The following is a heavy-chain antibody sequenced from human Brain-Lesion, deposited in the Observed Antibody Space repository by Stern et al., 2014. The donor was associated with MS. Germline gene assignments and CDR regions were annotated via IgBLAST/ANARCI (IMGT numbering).Heavy chain of an antibody. CDR3: ARGYYGSGRPQKGMDV. CDR2: INPNSGGT. Sequence: VQLVESGAEVQKPGASVKVSCKASGYTFTGYYMYWVRQAPGQGLERMGWINPNSGGTHYAQKFQGRVTMTRDTSITTAYMELSRLRSDDTAVYYCARGYYGSGRPQKGMDVWGQGTTVTVSS. D-gene: IGHD3-10*01. J-gene: IGHJ6*02. V-gene: IGHV1-2*02. CDR1: GYTFTGYY.